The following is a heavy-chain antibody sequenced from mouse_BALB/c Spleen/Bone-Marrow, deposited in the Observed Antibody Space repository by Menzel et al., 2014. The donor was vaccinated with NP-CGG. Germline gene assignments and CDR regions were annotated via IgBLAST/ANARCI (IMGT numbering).Heavy chain of an antibody. CDR1: GFNIKDFY. CDR2: VDPENGDT. J-gene: IGHJ2*01. Sequence: VQLQQSGAELVRSGASVKLSCTASGFNIKDFYMHWLRQRPEQGLEWIGWVDPENGDTECAPKFQGKATMTADTSSNTAYLQLSSLTSEDTAVYYCNIFDCSLDYWGQGTALTVSS. CDR3: NIFDCSLDY. V-gene: IGHV14-4*02. D-gene: IGHD2-4*01.